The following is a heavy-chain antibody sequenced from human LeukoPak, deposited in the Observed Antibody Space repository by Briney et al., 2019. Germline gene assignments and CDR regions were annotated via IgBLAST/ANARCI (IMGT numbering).Heavy chain of an antibody. V-gene: IGHV3-30*03. J-gene: IGHJ4*02. CDR3: ARADYYGSGTYYTFHY. CDR1: GFTFSSYG. D-gene: IGHD3-10*01. Sequence: HAGGSLRLSCAASGFTFSSYGMHWVRQAPGKGLEWVAVISFDGTNKYYADSVKGRFTISRDNSKNTLYVQMNSLRAEDTAVYYCARADYYGSGTYYTFHYWGQGTLVAVSS. CDR2: ISFDGTNK.